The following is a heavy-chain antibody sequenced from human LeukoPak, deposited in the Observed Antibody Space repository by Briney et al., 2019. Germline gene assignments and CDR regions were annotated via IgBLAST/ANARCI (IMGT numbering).Heavy chain of an antibody. D-gene: IGHD2-2*01. V-gene: IGHV4-39*07. J-gene: IGHJ6*03. CDR1: GGSISSSGYY. CDR3: ARYRSTSRGGHYYYYMDV. Sequence: SETLSLTCSVSGGSISSSGYYWGWLRQPPGKGLEWIGEINHSGSTNYNPSLKSRVTISVDTSKNQFSLKLSSVTAADTAVYYCARYRSTSRGGHYYYYMDVWGKGTTVTVSS. CDR2: INHSGST.